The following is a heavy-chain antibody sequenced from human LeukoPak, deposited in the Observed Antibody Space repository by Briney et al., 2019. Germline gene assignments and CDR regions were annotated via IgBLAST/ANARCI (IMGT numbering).Heavy chain of an antibody. D-gene: IGHD3-22*01. CDR1: GLTFSSYA. CDR2: ISGSGGST. J-gene: IGHJ4*02. V-gene: IGHV3-23*01. CDR3: AKDSSYYDSSGYCNY. Sequence: GGSLRLSCAASGLTFSSYAMSWVRQAPGKGLEWVSAISGSGGSTYYADSVKGRFTISRDNSKNTLYLQMNSLRAEDTAVYYCAKDSSYYDSSGYCNYWGQGTLVTVSS.